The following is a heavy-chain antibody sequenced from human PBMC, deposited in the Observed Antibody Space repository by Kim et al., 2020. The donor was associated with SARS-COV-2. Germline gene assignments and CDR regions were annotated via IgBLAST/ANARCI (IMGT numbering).Heavy chain of an antibody. CDR1: GFTFSDYY. D-gene: IGHD6-6*01. Sequence: GGSLRLSCAASGFTFSDYYMSWIRQAPGKGLEWVSYISSSGSTIYYADSVKGRFTISRDNAKNSLYLQMNSLRAEDTAVYYCARDRRRGRIAAPQRAFDYWGQGTLVTVSS. CDR3: ARDRRRGRIAAPQRAFDY. V-gene: IGHV3-11*01. J-gene: IGHJ4*02. CDR2: ISSSGSTI.